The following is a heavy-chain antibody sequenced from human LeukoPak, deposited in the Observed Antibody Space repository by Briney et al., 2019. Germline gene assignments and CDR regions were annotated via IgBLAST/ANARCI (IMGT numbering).Heavy chain of an antibody. CDR3: AREGSVAGLNWFDP. CDR2: MYNSGST. Sequence: PSETLSLTCTVSGGSISSYYWSWIRQPPGKGLEWIGYMYNSGSTNYNPSLKSRVTKSVDTSKNQFSLKLSSVTAADTAVYYCAREGSVAGLNWFDPWGQGTLVTVSS. CDR1: GGSISSYY. V-gene: IGHV4-4*08. J-gene: IGHJ5*02. D-gene: IGHD6-19*01.